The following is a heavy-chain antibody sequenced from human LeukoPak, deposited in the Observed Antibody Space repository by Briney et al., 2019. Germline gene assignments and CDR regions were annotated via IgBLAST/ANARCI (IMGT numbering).Heavy chain of an antibody. CDR2: IGTAGDT. CDR3: ARACSGGSCYSAFDI. CDR1: GFTFSGYD. Sequence: GGSLRLSCAASGFTFSGYDMHWVRQATGKGLEWVSAIGTAGDTYYPGSVKGRFTISRENAKNSLYLQMNSLRAGDTAVYYCARACSGGSCYSAFDIWGQGTMVTVSS. V-gene: IGHV3-13*01. J-gene: IGHJ3*02. D-gene: IGHD2-15*01.